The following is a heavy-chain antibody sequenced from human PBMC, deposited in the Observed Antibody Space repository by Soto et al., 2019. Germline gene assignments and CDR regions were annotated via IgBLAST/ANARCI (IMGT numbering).Heavy chain of an antibody. V-gene: IGHV4-31*03. D-gene: IGHD3-3*01. CDR3: ASGYYDFWSGHYYYYGMDV. Sequence: PSETLSLTCTVSGGSISSGGYYWSWIRQHPGKGLEWIGYIYYSGSTYYNPSLKSRVTISVDTSKNQFSLKLSSVTAVDTAVYYCASGYYDFWSGHYYYYGMDVWGQGTTVTVSS. CDR1: GGSISSGGYY. CDR2: IYYSGST. J-gene: IGHJ6*02.